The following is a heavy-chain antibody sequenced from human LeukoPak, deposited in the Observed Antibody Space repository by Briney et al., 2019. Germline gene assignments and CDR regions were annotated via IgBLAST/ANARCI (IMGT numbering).Heavy chain of an antibody. CDR3: ARYVPVKTGPTRASFDY. D-gene: IGHD1-1*01. CDR1: GGSFSDYD. Sequence: PSETLSLTCGVHGGSFSDYDWSWIRQPPGKGLEWIGEINQSGSTNCDPSLKSRVSMSIDTSKSQFSPNLRSVTAADTAVYYCARYVPVKTGPTRASFDYWGQGILVTVSS. J-gene: IGHJ4*02. V-gene: IGHV4-34*01. CDR2: INQSGST.